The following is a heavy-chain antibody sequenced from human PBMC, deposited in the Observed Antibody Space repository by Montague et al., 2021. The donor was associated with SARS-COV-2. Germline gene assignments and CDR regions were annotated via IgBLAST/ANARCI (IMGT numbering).Heavy chain of an antibody. V-gene: IGHV4-39*07. CDR1: GGSISSSSYY. D-gene: IGHD3-3*01. CDR3: ARDVRYYDFWSGRAQTSPDY. CDR2: IYYSGST. Sequence: ESLSLTCTVSGGSISSSSYYWGWIRQPPGKGLEWIGSIYYSGSTYYNPSLKSRVTISVDTSKDQFSLKLSSVTAADTAVYYCARDVRYYDFWSGRAQTSPDYWGQGTLVTVSS. J-gene: IGHJ4*02.